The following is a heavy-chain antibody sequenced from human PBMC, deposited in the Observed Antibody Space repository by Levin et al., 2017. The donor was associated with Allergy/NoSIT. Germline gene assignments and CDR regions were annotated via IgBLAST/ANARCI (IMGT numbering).Heavy chain of an antibody. CDR2: IIPISGTV. V-gene: IGHV1-69*13. CDR1: GGTFSRYA. D-gene: IGHD3-22*01. J-gene: IGHJ6*02. CDR3: ATGFTLLIAVRGNFYQGMDV. Sequence: SVKVSCKASGGTFSRYAFTWVRQAPGEGFEWMGGIIPISGTVNYAQKFQGRVTITADESTSTAYMELSGLRSADTAVYYCATGFTLLIAVRGNFYQGMDVWGQGSKVTVSS.